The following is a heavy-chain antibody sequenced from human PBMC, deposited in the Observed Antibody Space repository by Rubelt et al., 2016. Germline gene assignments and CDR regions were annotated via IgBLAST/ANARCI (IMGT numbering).Heavy chain of an antibody. D-gene: IGHD2-2*01. J-gene: IGHJ4*02. CDR2: ISGSGGST. CDR1: GFTFSSYA. Sequence: EVQLVESGGGLVQPGGSLRLSCAASGFTFSSYAMSWVRQAPGKGLEWVSAISGSGGSTYYADSVKGRFTISRDNSKNTLYLQMNSLRAEDTAVYYCASSIMGYCSSTSCYDDYWGQGTLVTVSS. CDR3: ASSIMGYCSSTSCYDDY. V-gene: IGHV3-23*04.